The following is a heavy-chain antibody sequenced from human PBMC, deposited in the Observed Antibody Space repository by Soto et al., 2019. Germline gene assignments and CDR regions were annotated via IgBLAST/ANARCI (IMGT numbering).Heavy chain of an antibody. Sequence: PWESLKISCKGSGYSFTSYWISWVRQMPGKGLEWMGRIDPSDSYTNYSPSFQGHVTISADKSISTAYLQWSSLKASDTAMYYCARHLGGYYGMDVWGQGTTVTVSS. CDR2: IDPSDSYT. V-gene: IGHV5-10-1*01. J-gene: IGHJ6*02. D-gene: IGHD3-16*01. CDR1: GYSFTSYW. CDR3: ARHLGGYYGMDV.